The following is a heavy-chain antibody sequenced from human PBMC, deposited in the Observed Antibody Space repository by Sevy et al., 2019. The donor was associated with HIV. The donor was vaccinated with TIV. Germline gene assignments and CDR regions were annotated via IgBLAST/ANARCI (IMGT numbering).Heavy chain of an antibody. CDR3: ARLVSCGGDCYYLDS. J-gene: IGHJ4*02. D-gene: IGHD2-21*02. Sequence: GGSLRLSCAASGFTFSSYWMHWVRQAPGKGLVWVSRINSDGSSTSYADSVKGRFTISRDNFKNTLFLQMDSLRPEDTAVYFCARLVSCGGDCYYLDSWGQGALVTVSS. CDR2: INSDGSST. V-gene: IGHV3-74*01. CDR1: GFTFSSYW.